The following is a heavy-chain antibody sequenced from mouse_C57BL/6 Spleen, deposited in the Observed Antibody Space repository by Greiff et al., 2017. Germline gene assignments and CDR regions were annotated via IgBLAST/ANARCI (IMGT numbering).Heavy chain of an antibody. CDR2: ISSGGDYI. D-gene: IGHD4-1*01. Sequence: EVQGVESGEGLVKPGGSLKLSCAASGFTFSSYAMSWVRQTPEKRLEWVAYISSGGDYIYYADTVKGRFTISRDNARNTLYLQMSSRKSEDTAMYYCTRGLGLYYYAMDYWGQGTSVTVSS. J-gene: IGHJ4*01. CDR1: GFTFSSYA. CDR3: TRGLGLYYYAMDY. V-gene: IGHV5-9-1*02.